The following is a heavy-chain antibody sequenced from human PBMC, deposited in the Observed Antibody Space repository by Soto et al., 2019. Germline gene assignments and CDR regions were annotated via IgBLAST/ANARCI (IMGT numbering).Heavy chain of an antibody. V-gene: IGHV1-2*02. D-gene: IGHD6-6*01. CDR1: GSTFTGYY. Sequence: GAPVKVSCKASGSTFTGYYMHWVRQAPGQGLEWMGWINPNSGGTNYAQKFQGRVTMTRDTSISTAYMELSRLRSDDTAVYYCAREVDSIAALYFDYWGQGTLVTVSS. CDR2: INPNSGGT. J-gene: IGHJ4*02. CDR3: AREVDSIAALYFDY.